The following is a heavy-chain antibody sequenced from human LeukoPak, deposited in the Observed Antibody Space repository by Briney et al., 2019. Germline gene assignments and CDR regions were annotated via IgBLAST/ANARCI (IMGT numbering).Heavy chain of an antibody. V-gene: IGHV3-11*01. Sequence: KPGGSLRLSCAASGFTFNDYYMSWIRQAPGKGLEWLSYINIGGTNTHYADSVKGRFTTSRDNAKKSLYLEMNNLRAEDTAVYYCATDGAGFNTWGQGVLVTVSS. J-gene: IGHJ5*02. CDR2: INIGGTNT. CDR3: ATDGAGFNT. CDR1: GFTFNDYY.